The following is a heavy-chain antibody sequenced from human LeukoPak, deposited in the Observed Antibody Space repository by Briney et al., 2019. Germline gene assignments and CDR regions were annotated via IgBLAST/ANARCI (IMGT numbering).Heavy chain of an antibody. Sequence: PSQTLSLTCTVSGGSISSGAYYWSWIRQPAGKGLEWLGHIYTSGSTKYNPSLKSRVTISVDTSEKQFSLELRSVTAADTAVYYCARNGGYDQDVWGQGTTVTVSS. CDR3: ARNGGYDQDV. CDR2: IYTSGST. V-gene: IGHV4-61*09. J-gene: IGHJ6*02. D-gene: IGHD5-12*01. CDR1: GGSISSGAYY.